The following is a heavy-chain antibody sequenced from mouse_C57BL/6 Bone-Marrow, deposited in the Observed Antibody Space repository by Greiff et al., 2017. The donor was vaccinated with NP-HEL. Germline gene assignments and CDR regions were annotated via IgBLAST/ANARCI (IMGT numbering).Heavy chain of an antibody. V-gene: IGHV1-4*01. CDR1: GYTFTSYT. CDR2: INPSSGYT. J-gene: IGHJ2*01. Sequence: QVQLKQSGAELARPGASVKMSCKASGYTFTSYTMHWVKQRPGQGLEWIGYINPSSGYTKYNQKFKDKATLTADKSSSTAYLQLSSLTSADSAVYYCARWVAYYYGSSCDYFDYWGQGTTLTVSS. CDR3: ARWVAYYYGSSCDYFDY. D-gene: IGHD1-1*01.